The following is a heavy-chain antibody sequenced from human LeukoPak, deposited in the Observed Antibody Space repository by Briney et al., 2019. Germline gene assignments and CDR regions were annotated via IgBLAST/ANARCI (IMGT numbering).Heavy chain of an antibody. D-gene: IGHD5-18*01. V-gene: IGHV3-49*04. Sequence: PGRSLRLSCTGSGFTFSDYGVTWVRQAPGKGLEWVGFIRGKGCDGTTEYAASVKGRFTISRDDSRSIAYLHMNSLKIEDTGVYYCARLRIQLWFNLDHWGQGSLVTVSS. CDR3: ARLRIQLWFNLDH. CDR2: IRGKGCDGTT. CDR1: GFTFSDYG. J-gene: IGHJ4*02.